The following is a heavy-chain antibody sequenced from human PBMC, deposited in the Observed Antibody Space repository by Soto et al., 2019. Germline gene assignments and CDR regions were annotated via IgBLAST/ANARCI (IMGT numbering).Heavy chain of an antibody. D-gene: IGHD3-22*01. CDR2: ISSSSSYI. J-gene: IGHJ3*02. V-gene: IGHV3-21*01. CDR3: ARGTYYYDSSRYSGI. Sequence: EVQLVESGGGLVKPGGSLRLSCAASGFTFSSYSMNWVRQAPGKGLEWVSSISSSSSYIYYADSVKGRFTISRDNAKNSLYLQMNSLRAEDTAVYYCARGTYYYDSSRYSGIWGQGTMVTVSS. CDR1: GFTFSSYS.